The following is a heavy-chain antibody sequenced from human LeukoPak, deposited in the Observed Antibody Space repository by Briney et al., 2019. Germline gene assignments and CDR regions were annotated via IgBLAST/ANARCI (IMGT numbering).Heavy chain of an antibody. CDR2: INHSGST. CDR1: GGSFSGYY. V-gene: IGHV4-34*01. CDR3: ARGRMVYAINWFDP. Sequence: SETLSLTCAVYGGSFSGYYWSWIRQPPGKGLEWIGEINHSGSTSYNPSLKSRVTISVDTSKNQFSLKLSSVTAADTAVYYCARGRMVYAINWFDPWGRGTLVTVSS. D-gene: IGHD2-8*01. J-gene: IGHJ5*02.